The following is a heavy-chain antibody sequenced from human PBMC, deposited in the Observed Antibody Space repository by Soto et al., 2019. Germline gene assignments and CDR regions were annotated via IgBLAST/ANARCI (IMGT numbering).Heavy chain of an antibody. CDR2: IFHSGST. D-gene: IGHD1-26*01. CDR3: ARVYSGSYSDY. V-gene: IGHV4-4*02. J-gene: IGHJ4*02. Sequence: QVQLQESGPVLVKPSGTLSLTCAVSGGSIRSNNWWSWVRQPPGKGLEWIGEIFHSGSTNYNPSLKPRVTISVDTSKNQFSLKLSSVTAADTAVYYCARVYSGSYSDYWGQGTLVTVSS. CDR1: GGSIRSNNW.